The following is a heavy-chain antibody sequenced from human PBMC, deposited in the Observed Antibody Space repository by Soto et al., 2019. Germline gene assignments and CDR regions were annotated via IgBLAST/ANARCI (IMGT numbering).Heavy chain of an antibody. CDR1: GGSISSGGYY. V-gene: IGHV4-31*03. Sequence: QMQLQESGPGLVKPSQTLSLTCTVSGGSISSGGYYWSWIRQHPGKGLEWIGYIYYSGSTYYNPSLKSRVTISLDTSKNHFALKLSSVTAADTAVYYCARDQADGMDVWGQGTTVTVSS. CDR3: ARDQADGMDV. CDR2: IYYSGST. J-gene: IGHJ6*02.